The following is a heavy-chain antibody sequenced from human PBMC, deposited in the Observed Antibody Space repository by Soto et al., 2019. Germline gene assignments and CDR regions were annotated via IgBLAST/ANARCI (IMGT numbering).Heavy chain of an antibody. CDR3: AREIVVVPAASDTVCWFDP. V-gene: IGHV3-66*01. Sequence: EVQLVESGGGLVQPGGSLRLSCAASGFTVSSNYMSWVRQAPGKGLEWVSVIYSGGSTYYADSVKGRFTISRDNSKNTLYLQMNSLRAEDTAVYYCAREIVVVPAASDTVCWFDPWGQGTLVTVSS. CDR2: IYSGGST. D-gene: IGHD2-2*01. J-gene: IGHJ5*02. CDR1: GFTVSSNY.